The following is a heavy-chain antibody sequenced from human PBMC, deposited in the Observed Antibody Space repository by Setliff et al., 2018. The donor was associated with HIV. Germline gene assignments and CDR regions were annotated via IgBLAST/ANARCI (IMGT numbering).Heavy chain of an antibody. V-gene: IGHV1-69*05. CDR1: GDTFSNYA. CDR2: INPLFGTT. D-gene: IGHD2-8*01. CDR3: ASGSGYCNKGDCYIGVHRTPDKYYFDT. J-gene: IGHJ4*02. Sequence: ASVKVSCKASGDTFSNYAITWVRQAPGQGLEWMGGINPLFGTTNYAHNFQGRLTITTDQIMSTAYMELTSLRSEDTAVYYCASGSGYCNKGDCYIGVHRTPDKYYFDTWGQGTPVTAPQ.